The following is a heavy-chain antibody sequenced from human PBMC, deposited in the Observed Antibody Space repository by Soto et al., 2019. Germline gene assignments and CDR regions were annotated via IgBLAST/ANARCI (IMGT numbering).Heavy chain of an antibody. CDR1: GFTFSSYA. J-gene: IGHJ6*03. V-gene: IGHV3-23*01. CDR3: AKDLGGDSRYYMDV. D-gene: IGHD3-10*01. CDR2: ISGSGGST. Sequence: EVQLLESGGGLVQPGGSLRLSCAASGFTFSSYAMSWVRQAPGKGLEWVSAISGSGGSTYYADSVKGRFTISRDNAKNTLDRHMNSLRAEDTAVYYCAKDLGGDSRYYMDVWGKGTTVTVSS.